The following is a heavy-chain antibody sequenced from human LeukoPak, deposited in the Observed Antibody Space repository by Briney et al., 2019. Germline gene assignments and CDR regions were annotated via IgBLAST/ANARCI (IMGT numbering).Heavy chain of an antibody. D-gene: IGHD4-23*01. CDR1: GFSINNYG. V-gene: IGHV3-30*03. CDR3: ARWNDYGAKWDAFDI. CDR2: ISFDGSYK. J-gene: IGHJ3*02. Sequence: QPGRSLRLSCAASGFSINNYGMHWGRPAPGKGLGWVGDISFDGSYKSYTESVKGRFTISRDSSKNTLNLQMNSLREEDAAVYFCARWNDYGAKWDAFDIWGQGTMVTVSS.